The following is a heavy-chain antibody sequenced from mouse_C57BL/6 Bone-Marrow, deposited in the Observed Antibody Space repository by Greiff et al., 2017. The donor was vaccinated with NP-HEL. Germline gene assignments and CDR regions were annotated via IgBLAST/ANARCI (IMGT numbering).Heavy chain of an antibody. V-gene: IGHV5-17*01. J-gene: IGHJ2*01. CDR2: ISSGSSTI. CDR3: ARLFWCHYYGPNYFGY. D-gene: IGHD2-1*01. Sequence: EVHLVESGGGLVKPGGSLKLSCAASGFTFSDYGMHWVRQAPEKGLEWVAYISSGSSTIYYADTVTGRFTISRDKAKNTLFLQMTSLMSEYTAMYYCARLFWCHYYGPNYFGYWGQGTTLTVSS. CDR1: GFTFSDYG.